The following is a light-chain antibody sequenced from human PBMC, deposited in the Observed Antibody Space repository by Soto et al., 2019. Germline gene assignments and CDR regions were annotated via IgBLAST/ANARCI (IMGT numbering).Light chain of an antibody. CDR2: SAS. CDR3: QQDSSSPLT. CDR1: QGIGSR. J-gene: IGKJ4*01. V-gene: IGKV1-12*01. Sequence: IQMTQSPSSVSASVGDTVTITCRASQGIGSRLAWYHQIPGKAPKLLIYSASSLQSGTPERFSGGGSGAAFTLTITSLQPEDVGVYHCQQDSSSPLTFGGGTRVEIK.